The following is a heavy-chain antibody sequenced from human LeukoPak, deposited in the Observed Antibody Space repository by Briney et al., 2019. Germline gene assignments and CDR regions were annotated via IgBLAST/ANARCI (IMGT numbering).Heavy chain of an antibody. CDR2: LYTRGST. Sequence: PSETLSLTCTVSGASISDYYWSWIRRSAGKGLEWIGHLYTRGSTNYNPSLKSRVTMSVDTSKNQFSLRLSSLTAADTAIYYCARDNCGGDCFHDYWGQGTLVTVSS. J-gene: IGHJ4*02. CDR1: GASISDYY. V-gene: IGHV4-4*07. D-gene: IGHD2-21*02. CDR3: ARDNCGGDCFHDY.